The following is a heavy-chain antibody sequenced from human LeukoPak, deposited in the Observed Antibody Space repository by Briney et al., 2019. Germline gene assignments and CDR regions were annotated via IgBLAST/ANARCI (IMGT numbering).Heavy chain of an antibody. CDR2: INPNSGGT. CDR1: GYTFTSYD. J-gene: IGHJ5*02. D-gene: IGHD2-21*01. CDR3: ARDSLRLDNWFDP. V-gene: IGHV1-2*02. Sequence: ASVKVSCKASGYTFTSYDINWVRQAPGQGLEWMGWINPNSGGTNYAQKFQGRVTMTRDTSISTAYMELSRLRSDDTAVYYCARDSLRLDNWFDPWGQGTLVTVSS.